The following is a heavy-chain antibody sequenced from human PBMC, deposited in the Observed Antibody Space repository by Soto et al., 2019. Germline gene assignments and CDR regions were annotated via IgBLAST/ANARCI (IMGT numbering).Heavy chain of an antibody. J-gene: IGHJ5*02. CDR1: GFSLTTRGVG. Sequence: QITLKESGPTLVKPTQTLTLTCTFSGFSLTTRGVGVGWIRQPPGKALECLALIYWDDDKRYSPSLQSRLSITNDTYKNQVVLTMTNVDPVDTATYYCAHIPNYYQYDWFDPWGQGTLVSVSS. V-gene: IGHV2-5*02. CDR2: IYWDDDK. D-gene: IGHD3-16*01. CDR3: AHIPNYYQYDWFDP.